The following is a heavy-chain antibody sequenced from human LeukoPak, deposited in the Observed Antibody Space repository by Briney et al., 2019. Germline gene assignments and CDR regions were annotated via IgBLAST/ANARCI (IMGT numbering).Heavy chain of an antibody. CDR1: GFILSSHG. D-gene: IGHD3-22*01. CDR2: VTSRGGT. V-gene: IGHV3-23*01. CDR3: ARDKGDYDTSGSLFVF. Sequence: PGGSLRLSCAASGFILSSHGMSWVRQAPGKRLEWVSTVTSRGGTDYTDSVKGRFIISRDNSKNTLLLQMNSLRAEDTAVYYCARDKGDYDTSGSLFVFGGQGTLVTVSS. J-gene: IGHJ4*02.